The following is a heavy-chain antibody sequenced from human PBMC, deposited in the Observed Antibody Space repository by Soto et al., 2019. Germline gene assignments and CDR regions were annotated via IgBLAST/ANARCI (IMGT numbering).Heavy chain of an antibody. V-gene: IGHV4-34*01. CDR2: INHSGST. CDR3: ARDYDILTGYYKPSPPPRWRYMDV. Sequence: SETLSLTCAVYGGSFSGYYWSWIRQPPGKGLEWIGEINHSGSTNYNPSLKSRVTISVDTSKNQFSLKLSSVTAADTAVYYCARDYDILTGYYKPSPPPRWRYMDVWGKRTTVTVSS. J-gene: IGHJ6*03. D-gene: IGHD3-9*01. CDR1: GGSFSGYY.